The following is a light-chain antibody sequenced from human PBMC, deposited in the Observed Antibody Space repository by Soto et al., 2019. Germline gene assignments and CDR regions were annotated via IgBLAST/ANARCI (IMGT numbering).Light chain of an antibody. CDR1: SSDAGNYNF. J-gene: IGLJ3*02. CDR3: CSYAGSSTSWV. CDR2: EAS. V-gene: IGLV2-23*01. Sequence: QSALTQPASVSGSPGQSITISCTGTSSDAGNYNFVSWYQQHPGKAPKVIIYEASTRPSGVSNRISGSKSGNTASLTISGLQAEDEADYSCCSYAGSSTSWVFGGGTKLTAL.